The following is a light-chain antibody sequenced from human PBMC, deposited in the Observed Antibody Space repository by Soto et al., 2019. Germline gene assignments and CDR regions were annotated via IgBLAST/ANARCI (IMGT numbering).Light chain of an antibody. J-gene: IGLJ1*01. CDR3: QSYDRSLSVYYF. Sequence: QSVLTQPPSVSGAPGQRVTISCTGSSSNIGAGYDVHWYQQLPGTAPKLLIYGNSNRPSGVPDRFSGSKSGTSASLAITGLQAEDEADYYCQSYDRSLSVYYFFGTGTKVTVL. CDR2: GNS. CDR1: SSNIGAGYD. V-gene: IGLV1-40*01.